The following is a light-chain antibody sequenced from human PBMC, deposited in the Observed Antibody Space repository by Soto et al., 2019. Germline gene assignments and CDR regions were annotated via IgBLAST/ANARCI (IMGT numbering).Light chain of an antibody. J-gene: IGKJ4*01. CDR2: GAY. Sequence: EIEMTQSPATLSVSPGERATLSCRASQSVSSNLAWYQQKPGQAPRLLIYGAYTRATGIPARFSGSGSGTEFTLTISSLQSEDFAVYYCQQYNNWPLTFGGGTKVEIK. CDR1: QSVSSN. CDR3: QQYNNWPLT. V-gene: IGKV3-15*01.